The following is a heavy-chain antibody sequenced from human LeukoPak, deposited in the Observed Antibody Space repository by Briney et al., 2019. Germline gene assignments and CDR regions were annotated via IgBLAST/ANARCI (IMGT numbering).Heavy chain of an antibody. V-gene: IGHV3-23*01. CDR1: GLTFSSYA. D-gene: IGHD6-19*01. Sequence: PGGSLRLSWAASGLTFSSYAMRWFGQAPGKGMEWVSAISGSGGSTYYADSVKGRFTISRDNSKNTLYLQMNSLRAEDTAVYYCAKVAVPGASDYWGQGTLVTVSS. CDR3: AKVAVPGASDY. CDR2: ISGSGGST. J-gene: IGHJ4*02.